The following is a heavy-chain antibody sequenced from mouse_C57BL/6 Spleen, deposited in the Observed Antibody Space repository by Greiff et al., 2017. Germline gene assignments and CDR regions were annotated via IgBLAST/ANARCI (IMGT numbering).Heavy chain of an antibody. CDR2: INPNNGGT. V-gene: IGHV1-26*01. J-gene: IGHJ4*01. D-gene: IGHD4-1*01. Sequence: EVQLQQSGPELVKPGASVKISCKASGYTFTDYYMNWVKQSHGKSLEWIGDINPNNGGTSYNQKFKGKATLTVDKSSSTAYMELRSLTSEDSAVYYSALGGFCAMDYWGQGTSVTVSS. CDR1: GYTFTDYY. CDR3: ALGGFCAMDY.